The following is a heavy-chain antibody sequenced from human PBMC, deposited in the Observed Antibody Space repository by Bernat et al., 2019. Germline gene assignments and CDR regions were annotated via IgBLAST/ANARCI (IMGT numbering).Heavy chain of an antibody. CDR3: AREHRGGYSYNWFDP. J-gene: IGHJ5*02. CDR1: GLNFSNYW. Sequence: EVQLAESGGGLVQPGGSLRLSCSASGLNFSNYWMSWVRQAPGKGLGWVANINQDGSDKFYVASVKGRFSISRDNAKNSLYLQMNSLKVDDTAFYYCAREHRGGYSYNWFDPWGQGTLVTVSS. V-gene: IGHV3-7*03. CDR2: INQDGSDK. D-gene: IGHD5-18*01.